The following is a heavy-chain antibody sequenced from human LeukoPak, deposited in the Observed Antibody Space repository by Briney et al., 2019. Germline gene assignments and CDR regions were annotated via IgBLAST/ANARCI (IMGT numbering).Heavy chain of an antibody. D-gene: IGHD3-9*01. J-gene: IGHJ5*02. Sequence: ASVKVSCKASGYTFTGYYMHWVRQAPGQGLEWMGWINPNSGGTNYAQKFQGRVTMTRDTSISTAYMELSRLRSGDTAVYYCARERVFDVSGAAHTRNWFDPWGQGTLVTVSS. CDR1: GYTFTGYY. CDR3: ARERVFDVSGAAHTRNWFDP. CDR2: INPNSGGT. V-gene: IGHV1-2*02.